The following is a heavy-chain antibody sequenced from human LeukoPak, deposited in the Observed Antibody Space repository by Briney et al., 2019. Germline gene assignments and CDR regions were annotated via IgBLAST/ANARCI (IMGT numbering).Heavy chain of an antibody. V-gene: IGHV3-74*01. CDR3: ARSFSGDRDY. J-gene: IGHJ4*02. Sequence: GGSLRLSCAASGFTLSSHWVHWVRHAPRKGLVWVSRINTDGSTTNYADSVKGRFTISRDNAKNTVYLQTNSLRAEDTAMYYCARSFSGDRDYWGQGTLVTVSS. CDR2: INTDGSTT. D-gene: IGHD2-15*01. CDR1: GFTLSSHW.